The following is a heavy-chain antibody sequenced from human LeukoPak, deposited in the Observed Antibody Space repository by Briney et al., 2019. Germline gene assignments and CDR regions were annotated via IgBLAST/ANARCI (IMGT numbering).Heavy chain of an antibody. D-gene: IGHD2-2*01. J-gene: IGHJ4*02. CDR2: IIPILGIA. Sequence: SVKVSCKASGGTFSSYAISWVRQAPGQGLEWMGRIIPILGIANYAQKFQGRVTITADKSTSTAYMELSSLRAEDTAVYYCAKGRRSNTYQVDYWGQGTLVIVSS. V-gene: IGHV1-69*04. CDR3: AKGRRSNTYQVDY. CDR1: GGTFSSYA.